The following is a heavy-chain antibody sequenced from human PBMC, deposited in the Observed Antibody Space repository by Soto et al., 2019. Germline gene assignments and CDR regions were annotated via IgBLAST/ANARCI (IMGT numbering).Heavy chain of an antibody. CDR3: ARLVAGSRYYYYGMDV. D-gene: IGHD6-19*01. V-gene: IGHV4-4*02. CDR1: GGSISSSNW. Sequence: SETLSLTCAVSGGSISSSNWWSWVRQPPGKGLEWIGEIYHSGSTNYNPSLKSRVTISVDKSKNQFSLKLSSVTAADTAVYYCARLVAGSRYYYYGMDVRGQGTTVTV. J-gene: IGHJ6*02. CDR2: IYHSGST.